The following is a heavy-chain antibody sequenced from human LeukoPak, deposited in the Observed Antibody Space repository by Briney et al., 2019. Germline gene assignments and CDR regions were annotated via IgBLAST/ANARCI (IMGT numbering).Heavy chain of an antibody. V-gene: IGHV3-7*01. CDR1: GFTFSSYW. CDR3: ARSWLLVAATRPTDY. D-gene: IGHD5-12*01. CDR2: INQDASQT. Sequence: PGGSLRLSCAVSGFTFSSYWMTWVRQAPGKGLEWVASINQDASQTYYVDSVKGRFTISRDNAKNSLFLQMSSLRVEDTAIYYCARSWLLVAATRPTDYWGQGTLVTVSS. J-gene: IGHJ4*02.